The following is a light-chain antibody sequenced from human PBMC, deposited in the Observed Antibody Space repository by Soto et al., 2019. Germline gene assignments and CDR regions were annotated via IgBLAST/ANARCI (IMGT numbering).Light chain of an antibody. CDR1: SSNIGSNT. CDR2: INN. V-gene: IGLV1-44*01. CDR3: EVWDYSLNGVV. J-gene: IGLJ2*01. Sequence: QSVLTQPPSASGTPGQRVTISCSGSSSNIGSNTVNWYQQLPGTAPKLLIYINNQRPSGVPDRFSGSKSGTSASLAISGLQSEDEADYYCEVWDYSLNGVVFGGGTKLTVL.